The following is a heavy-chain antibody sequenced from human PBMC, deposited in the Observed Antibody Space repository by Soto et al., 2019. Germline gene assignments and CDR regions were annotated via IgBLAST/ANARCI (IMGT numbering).Heavy chain of an antibody. CDR1: GFTFSSYA. D-gene: IGHD5-18*01. V-gene: IGHV3-30-3*01. J-gene: IGHJ4*02. CDR3: AREQTWIQLWLHFDH. Sequence: PGGSLRLSCAASGFTFSSYAMHWVRQAPGKGLEWVAVISYDGSNKYYADSVKGRFTISRDNSKNTLYLQMNSLRAEDTAVYYCAREQTWIQLWLHFDHWGQGTLVTVSS. CDR2: ISYDGSNK.